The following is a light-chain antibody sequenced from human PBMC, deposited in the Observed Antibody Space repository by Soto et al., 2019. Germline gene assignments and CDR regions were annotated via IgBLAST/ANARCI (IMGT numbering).Light chain of an antibody. CDR1: QSINTN. CDR2: GAS. V-gene: IGKV3-15*01. CDR3: QQRNIWPPVT. J-gene: IGKJ5*01. Sequence: ETVMTQSPATLSVSPGERATFSCRASQSINTNLAWFQLKPGQAPRLLIYGASIRAAGIPARFSGSGSGTEFSLTISSLQSEDSAVYYCQQRNIWPPVTFGQGTRLEIK.